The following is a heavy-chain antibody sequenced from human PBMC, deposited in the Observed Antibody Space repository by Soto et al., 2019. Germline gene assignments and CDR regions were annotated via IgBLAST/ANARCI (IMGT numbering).Heavy chain of an antibody. CDR2: ISTDGSTT. CDR1: GFTISNYW. J-gene: IGHJ4*02. D-gene: IGHD6-6*01. CDR3: TRVISRSSELFDY. Sequence: GGSLRLSCVASGFTISNYWMHWVRQAPGKGLIWVSRISTDGSTTNYADSVKGRFTISRDNTKNTLYQQMDSLTAEDTALYYCTRVISRSSELFDYWGQGTLVTVSS. V-gene: IGHV3-74*01.